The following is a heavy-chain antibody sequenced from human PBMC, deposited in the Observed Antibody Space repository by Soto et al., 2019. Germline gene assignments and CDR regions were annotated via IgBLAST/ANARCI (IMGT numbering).Heavy chain of an antibody. D-gene: IGHD2-8*01. CDR3: GRGRRWSMGFHY. Sequence: SEPLSLTCTVPGASFCSSFWSWIRQPQGTGLEWVGCIYDSGRTKYTPSLRSRASLSVDMSKTQFSLRLTSVTAADTAVYYCGRGRRWSMGFHYWGGGSLVT. J-gene: IGHJ4*02. CDR2: IYDSGRT. V-gene: IGHV4-59*01. CDR1: GASFCSSF.